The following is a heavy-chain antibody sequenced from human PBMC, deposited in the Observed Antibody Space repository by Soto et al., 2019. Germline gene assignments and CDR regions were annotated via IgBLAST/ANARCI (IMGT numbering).Heavy chain of an antibody. CDR2: IYYSGST. V-gene: IGHV4-59*06. CDR1: GGSISSYY. D-gene: IGHD1-26*01. Sequence: SETLSLTCTVSGGSISSYYWSWIRQPPGKGLEWIGYIYYSGSTYYNPSLKSRVTISVDTSKNQFSLKLSSVTAADTAVYYCARGGGIVSAFDIWGQGTMVTVSS. J-gene: IGHJ3*02. CDR3: ARGGGIVSAFDI.